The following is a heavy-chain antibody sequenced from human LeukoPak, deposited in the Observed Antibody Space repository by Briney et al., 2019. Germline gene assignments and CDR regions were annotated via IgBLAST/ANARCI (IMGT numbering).Heavy chain of an antibody. CDR2: INPNSGGT. D-gene: IGHD3-9*01. CDR3: ARASYYDILTGQPRGIFDY. CDR1: GYTFTGYY. V-gene: IGHV1-2*04. Sequence: ASVKVSCKASGYTFTGYYMHWVRQAPGRGLEWMGWINPNSGGTNYEQKFQGWVTMTRDTSISTAYMELSRLRSDDTAVYYCARASYYDILTGQPRGIFDYWGQGTLVTVSS. J-gene: IGHJ4*02.